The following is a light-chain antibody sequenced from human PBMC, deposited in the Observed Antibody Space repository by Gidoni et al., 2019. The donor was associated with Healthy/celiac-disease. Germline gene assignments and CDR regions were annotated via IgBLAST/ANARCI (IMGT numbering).Light chain of an antibody. J-gene: IGKJ1*01. CDR3: QQSYSTRWT. V-gene: IGKV1-39*01. CDR1: QSISSS. Sequence: SQMTQSPSSLSASVGDRVTITCRASQSISSSVNWYQQKPGQAPKLLIYAASSLQSGVPYRFSGSGSGTEFTLTISSLQPEDFATYYCQQSYSTRWTFGQGTKVEIK. CDR2: AAS.